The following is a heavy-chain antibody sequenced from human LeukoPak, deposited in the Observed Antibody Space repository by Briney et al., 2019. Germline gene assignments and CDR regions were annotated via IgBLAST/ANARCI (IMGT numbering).Heavy chain of an antibody. CDR2: IYTSGST. CDR1: GGSMSSYY. CDR3: ARDGPTYYYGSGSPRWFDP. V-gene: IGHV4-4*07. D-gene: IGHD3-10*01. Sequence: PSETLSLTCTVSGGSMSSYYWSWIRQPAGKGLEWIGRIYTSGSTNYNPSLKSRVTMSVDTSKNQFSLKLSSVTAADTAVYYCARDGPTYYYGSGSPRWFDPWGQGTLVTVSS. J-gene: IGHJ5*02.